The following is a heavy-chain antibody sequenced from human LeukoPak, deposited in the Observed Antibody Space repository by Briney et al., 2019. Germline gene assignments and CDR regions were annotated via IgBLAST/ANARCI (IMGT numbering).Heavy chain of an antibody. CDR3: ARGLSFDP. Sequence: PSETLSLTCSVYGVSLSGYFWSWIRRPPGKGLEWIGEINHSGSTNYNPSLKSRVTISVETSKNQFSLKLSSVTAADTAVYYCARGLSFDPWGQGTLVTVSS. CDR1: GVSLSGYF. CDR2: INHSGST. J-gene: IGHJ5*02. D-gene: IGHD3-10*01. V-gene: IGHV4-34*01.